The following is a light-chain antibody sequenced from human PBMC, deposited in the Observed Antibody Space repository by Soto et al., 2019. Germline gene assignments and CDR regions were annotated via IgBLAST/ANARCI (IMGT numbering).Light chain of an antibody. CDR1: TGDFGAYDH. V-gene: IGLV2-14*03. J-gene: IGLJ2*01. Sequence: QSVVTQPASVSGSPGQSVTISCTGPTGDFGAYDHVSWYQQHPGKAPKLIIFDVNNRPSGISSRFSGSKSGNAASLTISGLQSGDEADYYCGSWDSSLSVVIFGGGTKLTVL. CDR2: DVN. CDR3: GSWDSSLSVVI.